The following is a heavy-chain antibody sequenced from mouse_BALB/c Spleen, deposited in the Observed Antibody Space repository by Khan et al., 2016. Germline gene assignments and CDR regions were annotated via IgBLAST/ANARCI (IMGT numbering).Heavy chain of an antibody. D-gene: IGHD2-14*01. CDR3: ARRVRWYVDV. J-gene: IGHJ1*01. CDR2: INTETGEP. CDR1: GYTFTDYS. V-gene: IGHV9-2-1*01. Sequence: QIQLVQSGPELKKPGETVKISCKASGYTFTDYSMHWVKQAPGKGLKWMGWINTETGEPTYADDFKGRFAFSLDTSASTAYLQINNLTNEDTATYTCARRVRWYVDVWGEGTTVTVSS.